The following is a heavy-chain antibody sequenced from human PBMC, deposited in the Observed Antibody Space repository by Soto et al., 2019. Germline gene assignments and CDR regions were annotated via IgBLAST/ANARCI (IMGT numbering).Heavy chain of an antibody. J-gene: IGHJ4*02. V-gene: IGHV4-59*08. CDR1: GGSISSYY. Sequence: SETLSLTCAVSGGSISSYYWSWIRQPPGKGLEWIGYMYNTGSTVYNPSLKSRVTISVDTSKNQFSLKLSSVTAADTAVYYCARHFTSSWYLDYWGQGTLVTVSS. D-gene: IGHD6-13*01. CDR2: MYNTGST. CDR3: ARHFTSSWYLDY.